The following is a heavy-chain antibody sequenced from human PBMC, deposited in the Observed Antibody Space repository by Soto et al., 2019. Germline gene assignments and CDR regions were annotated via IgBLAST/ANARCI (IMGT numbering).Heavy chain of an antibody. CDR1: GGSISSYY. D-gene: IGHD6-13*01. V-gene: IGHV4-59*01. Sequence: QVQLQESGPGLVKPSETLSLTCTVSGGSISSYYWSWIRQPPGKGLEWIGYIYYSGSTNYNPSLKSRVTISVDTFKNQFSLKLSSVTAADTAVYYCARDSGGSSWYDYWGQGTLVTVSS. J-gene: IGHJ4*02. CDR2: IYYSGST. CDR3: ARDSGGSSWYDY.